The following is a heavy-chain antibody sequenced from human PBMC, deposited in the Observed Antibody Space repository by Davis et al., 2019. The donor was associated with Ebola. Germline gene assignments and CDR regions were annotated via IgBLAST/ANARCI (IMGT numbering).Heavy chain of an antibody. J-gene: IGHJ4*02. CDR2: ISDSGSTT. V-gene: IGHV3-43*02. D-gene: IGHD6-13*01. CDR1: GFTFTTST. Sequence: GESLKISCVASGFTFTTSTMNWVRQAPGKGLEWISYISDSGSTTYYTDSVKGRFTISRDNSKNSLYLQMNSLRTEDTALYYCAKDTGSSSWYDYWGQGTLVTVSS. CDR3: AKDTGSSSWYDY.